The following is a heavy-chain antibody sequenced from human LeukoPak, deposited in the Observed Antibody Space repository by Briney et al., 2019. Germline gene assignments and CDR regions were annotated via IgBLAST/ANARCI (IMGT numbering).Heavy chain of an antibody. CDR2: ISRSGSAK. CDR3: AKGGMGYSGSYYVGY. J-gene: IGHJ4*02. V-gene: IGHV3-11*01. CDR1: GFTFSDYN. Sequence: PGGSLRLSCAASGFTFSDYNMRWIRQAPGKGLEWVSSISRSGSAKYYADSVKGRFTISRDNAKNSLFLQMNSLRAEDTAVYYCAKGGMGYSGSYYVGYWGQGTLVTVAS. D-gene: IGHD1-26*01.